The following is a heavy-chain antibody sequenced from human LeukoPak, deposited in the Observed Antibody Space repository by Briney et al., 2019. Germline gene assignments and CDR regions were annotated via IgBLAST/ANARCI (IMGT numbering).Heavy chain of an antibody. CDR2: IDKDGRKT. J-gene: IGHJ6*02. V-gene: IGHV3-43*02. Sequence: GGSLTLSCAASGFTLDAFAMHWVRQAPGKGLKWVSLIDKDGRKTYYADSVKGRFTISRDNSKNSLYLQMNSLRTEDTALYYCATWAFYNSLDVWGRGATVIVSS. CDR1: GFTLDAFA. CDR3: ATWAFYNSLDV. D-gene: IGHD1-26*01.